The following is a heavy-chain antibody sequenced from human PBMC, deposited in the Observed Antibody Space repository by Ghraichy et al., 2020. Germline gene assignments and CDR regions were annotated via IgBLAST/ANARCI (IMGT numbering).Heavy chain of an antibody. CDR2: IIPILGIA. V-gene: IGHV1-69*04. Sequence: SVKVSCKASGGTFSSYAISWVRQAPGQGLEWMGRIIPILGIANYAQKFQGRVTITADKSKSTAYMELSSLRSEDTAVYYCARMGIAVFEGWFDPWGQGTLVTVSS. CDR3: ARMGIAVFEGWFDP. J-gene: IGHJ5*02. CDR1: GGTFSSYA. D-gene: IGHD6-19*01.